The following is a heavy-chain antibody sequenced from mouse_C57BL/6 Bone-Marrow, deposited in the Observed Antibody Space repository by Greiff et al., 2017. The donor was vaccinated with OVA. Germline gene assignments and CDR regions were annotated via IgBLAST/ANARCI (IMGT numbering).Heavy chain of an antibody. CDR1: GYTFTSYW. V-gene: IGHV1-64*01. D-gene: IGHD1-1*01. J-gene: IGHJ3*01. Sequence: VQLQQPGAELVKPGASVKLSCKASGYTFTSYWMHWVKQRPGQGLEWIGMIHPNSGSTNYNEKFKSKATLTVDKSSSTAYMQLSSLTSEDSAVYYCARSDYYGSSVFAYWGQGTLVTVSA. CDR3: ARSDYYGSSVFAY. CDR2: IHPNSGST.